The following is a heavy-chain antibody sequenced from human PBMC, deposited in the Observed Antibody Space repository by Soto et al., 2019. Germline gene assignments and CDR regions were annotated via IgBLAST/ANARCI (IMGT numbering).Heavy chain of an antibody. J-gene: IGHJ5*02. CDR3: ARHLTGPHVLRYFDWFNNWFDP. D-gene: IGHD3-9*01. Sequence: SETLSLTCTVSGGSISSSSYYWGWIRQPPGKGLEWIGSIYYSGSTYYNPSLKSRVTISVDTSKNQFSLKLSSVTAADTAVYYCARHLTGPHVLRYFDWFNNWFDPWGQGTLATVSS. CDR2: IYYSGST. V-gene: IGHV4-39*01. CDR1: GGSISSSSYY.